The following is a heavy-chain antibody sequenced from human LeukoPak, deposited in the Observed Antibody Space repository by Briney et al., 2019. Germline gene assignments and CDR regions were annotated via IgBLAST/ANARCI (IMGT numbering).Heavy chain of an antibody. D-gene: IGHD5-12*01. Sequence: GGSLRLSCAASGFTFSSYWMHWVRQAPGKGLGWVSRINSDGSSITYADSVKGRFTISRDNAKNTLYLQMNSLRAEDTAVYYCAREGRVSGYDFDCWGQGTLVTVSS. CDR1: GFTFSSYW. CDR3: AREGRVSGYDFDC. CDR2: INSDGSSI. J-gene: IGHJ4*02. V-gene: IGHV3-74*03.